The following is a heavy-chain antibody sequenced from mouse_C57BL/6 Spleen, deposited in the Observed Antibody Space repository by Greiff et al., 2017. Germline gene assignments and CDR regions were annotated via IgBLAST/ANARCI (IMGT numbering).Heavy chain of an antibody. CDR1: GYTFTSYW. J-gene: IGHJ2*01. CDR3: ARSGNFYFDY. D-gene: IGHD2-1*01. Sequence: QVHVKQPGAELVRPGSSVKLSCKASGYTFTSYWMHWVKQRPIQGLEWIGNIDPSDSETHYNQQFKDKATLTVDKSSSTAYMQLSSLTSEDSAVYYCARSGNFYFDYWGQGTTLTVSS. V-gene: IGHV1-52*01. CDR2: IDPSDSET.